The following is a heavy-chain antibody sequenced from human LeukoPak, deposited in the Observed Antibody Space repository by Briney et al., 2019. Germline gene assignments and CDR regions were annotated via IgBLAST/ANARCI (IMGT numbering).Heavy chain of an antibody. J-gene: IGHJ4*02. Sequence: SVKVSCKAPGGTFRNYVVTWVRQAPGQGLEWMGGIIPMFGTGNYAQKLQGRVTITADESTSTAYMELSSLRLEDTAVYYCVIFPRDILRYSADYWGQGTLVTVSS. CDR3: VIFPRDILRYSADY. D-gene: IGHD2/OR15-2a*01. CDR2: IIPMFGTG. CDR1: GGTFRNYV. V-gene: IGHV1-69*13.